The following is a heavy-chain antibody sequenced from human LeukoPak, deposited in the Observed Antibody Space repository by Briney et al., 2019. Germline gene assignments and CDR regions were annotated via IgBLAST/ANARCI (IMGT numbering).Heavy chain of an antibody. D-gene: IGHD2-15*01. Sequence: QPGGSLRLSCAASGFTFSNYWMHWVRQAPGKGLEWVSLISGDGGSTYYADSVKGRFTISRDNSKNSLYLQMNSLRTEDTALYYCAKDIDLGYCSGGSCGDYFDYWGQGTLVTVSS. V-gene: IGHV3-43*02. J-gene: IGHJ4*02. CDR2: ISGDGGST. CDR3: AKDIDLGYCSGGSCGDYFDY. CDR1: GFTFSNYW.